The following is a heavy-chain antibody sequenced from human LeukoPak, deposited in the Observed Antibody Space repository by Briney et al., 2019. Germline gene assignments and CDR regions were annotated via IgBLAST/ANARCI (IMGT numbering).Heavy chain of an antibody. V-gene: IGHV4-34*01. D-gene: IGHD2-15*01. CDR1: GGSFSGYY. CDR3: ARTRTGLHYFDY. CDR2: INHSGST. Sequence: SETLSLTCAVYGGSFSGYYWSWIRQPPGKGLEWIGEINHSGSTNYNPPLKSRVTISVDTSKNQFSLKLSSVTAADTAVYYCARTRTGLHYFDYWGQGTLVTVSS. J-gene: IGHJ4*02.